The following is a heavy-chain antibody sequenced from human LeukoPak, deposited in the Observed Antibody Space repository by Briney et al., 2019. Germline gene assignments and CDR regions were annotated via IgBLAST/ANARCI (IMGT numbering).Heavy chain of an antibody. D-gene: IGHD2-15*01. V-gene: IGHV4-59*01. Sequence: SETLSLTCSVSGGSTSSYCWSWTRQPPGKGLEWIGYICYSGSTNYNPSLKSRVTISIDPSKNQFSLKLSSVTAADTAVYYCARYSESPRYFDYWGQGTLVTVSS. CDR1: GGSTSSYC. CDR2: ICYSGST. CDR3: ARYSESPRYFDY. J-gene: IGHJ4*02.